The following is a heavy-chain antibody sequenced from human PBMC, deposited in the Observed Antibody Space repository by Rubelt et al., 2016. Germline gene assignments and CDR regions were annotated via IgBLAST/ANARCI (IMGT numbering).Heavy chain of an antibody. CDR3: ARREGYCSGGTCYFDY. J-gene: IGHJ4*02. D-gene: IGHD2-15*01. CDR1: GFTFSSCG. V-gene: IGHV3-33*01. Sequence: GGGVVQPGRSLRLSCAASGFTFSSCGMHWVRQAPGKGLEWVAVIWYDGSNKYYADSVKGRFTISRDNSKNTLYLQMNSLRAEDTAVYYCARREGYCSGGTCYFDYWGQGTLVTVSS. CDR2: IWYDGSNK.